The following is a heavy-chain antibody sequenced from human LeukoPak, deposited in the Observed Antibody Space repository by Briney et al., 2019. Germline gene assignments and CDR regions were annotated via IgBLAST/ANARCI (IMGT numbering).Heavy chain of an antibody. CDR2: IYTSGST. J-gene: IGHJ4*02. V-gene: IGHV4-4*09. CDR3: ARLSGYCTNGVCYDGFDY. D-gene: IGHD2-8*01. Sequence: SETLPLTCTVSGGSISSYYWSWIRQPPGKGLEWIGYIYTSGSTNYNPSLKSRVTISVDTSKNQFSLKLSSVTAADTAVYYCARLSGYCTNGVCYDGFDYWGQGTLVTVSS. CDR1: GGSISSYY.